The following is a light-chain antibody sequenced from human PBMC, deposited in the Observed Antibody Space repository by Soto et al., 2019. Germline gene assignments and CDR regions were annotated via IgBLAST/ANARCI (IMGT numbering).Light chain of an antibody. Sequence: EIVLTQSPGTVALCPGERATLSCRASQSVSSSYLAWYQQKPGQAPRLLIYGASSRATGIPDRFSGSGSGTDFTLTISRLEPEDFAVYYCQQYGSSLLWTFGQGTKVDIK. CDR2: GAS. CDR3: QQYGSSLLWT. V-gene: IGKV3-20*01. CDR1: QSVSSSY. J-gene: IGKJ1*01.